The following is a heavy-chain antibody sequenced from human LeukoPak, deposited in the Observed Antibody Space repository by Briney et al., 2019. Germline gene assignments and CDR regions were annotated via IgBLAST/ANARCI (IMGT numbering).Heavy chain of an antibody. CDR1: GFTLSTYW. J-gene: IGHJ3*02. CDR3: ARDSEGPEAFDI. Sequence: PGGSLRLSCAASGFTLSTYWMHWVRQAPGKGLMWISHIKSDGSNIKYADSVKGRFAISRDNAKNTLYLQMNSLRVDDTAVYYCARDSEGPEAFDIWGRGTMVTVSS. V-gene: IGHV3-74*01. D-gene: IGHD6-25*01. CDR2: IKSDGSNI.